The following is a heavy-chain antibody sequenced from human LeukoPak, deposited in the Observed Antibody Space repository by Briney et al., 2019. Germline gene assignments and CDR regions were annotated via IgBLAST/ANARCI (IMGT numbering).Heavy chain of an antibody. CDR3: ASLGPRGYSSRRRPYYFDY. CDR1: GFTFSSYG. CDR2: IYSGGST. V-gene: IGHV3-53*01. Sequence: GGSLRLSCAASGFTFSSYGMSWVRQAPGKGLEWVSVIYSGGSTYYADSVKGRFTISRDNSKNTLYLQMNSLRAEDTAVYYCASLGPRGYSSRRRPYYFDYWGQGTLVTVSS. D-gene: IGHD5-18*01. J-gene: IGHJ4*02.